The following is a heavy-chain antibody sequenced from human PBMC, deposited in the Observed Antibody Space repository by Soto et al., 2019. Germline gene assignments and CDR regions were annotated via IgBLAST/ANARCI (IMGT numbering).Heavy chain of an antibody. CDR2: IYYSGST. CDR1: GGSISSYY. Sequence: PSETLSLTCTVSGGSISSYYWSWIRQPPGKGLEWIGYIYYSGSTNYNPSLKSRVTISVDTSKNQFSLKLSSVTAADTAVYYCARVAGVGATSGAWFDPWGQGTLVTV. J-gene: IGHJ5*02. V-gene: IGHV4-59*01. CDR3: ARVAGVGATSGAWFDP. D-gene: IGHD1-26*01.